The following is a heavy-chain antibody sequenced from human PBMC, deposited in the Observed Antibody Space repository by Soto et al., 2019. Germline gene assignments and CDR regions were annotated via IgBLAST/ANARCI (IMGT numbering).Heavy chain of an antibody. D-gene: IGHD3-3*01. CDR3: ARESDWSGYFVH. J-gene: IGHJ4*02. V-gene: IGHV4-59*01. CDR2: IYYNRQT. Sequence: SETLSLTCTVSGASISSSYWSWIRQTPEKTLEWIGYIYYNRQTDYNPSLKIRFTISLDTSKSQVSLKLTSVAAADTAVYYCARESDWSGYFVHWGQGSPVTVSS. CDR1: GASISSSY.